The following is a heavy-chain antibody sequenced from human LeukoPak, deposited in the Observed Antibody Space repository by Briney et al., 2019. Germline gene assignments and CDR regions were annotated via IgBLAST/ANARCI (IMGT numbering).Heavy chain of an antibody. D-gene: IGHD6-13*01. V-gene: IGHV3-21*01. CDR2: ISSSSSYT. CDR3: ARDIAAAENY. Sequence: PGGSLRLSCAASGFTFSSYSMNWVRQAPGKGLEWVSSISSSSSYTYYADSVKGRFTISRDNAKNSLYLQMNSLRAEDTAVYYCARDIAAAENYWGQGTLVTVSS. J-gene: IGHJ4*02. CDR1: GFTFSSYS.